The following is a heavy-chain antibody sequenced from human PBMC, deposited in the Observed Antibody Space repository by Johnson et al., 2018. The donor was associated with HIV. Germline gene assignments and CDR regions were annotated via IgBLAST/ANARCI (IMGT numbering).Heavy chain of an antibody. CDR1: GFTFSSYA. D-gene: IGHD1-26*01. CDR2: ISYDGSNK. J-gene: IGHJ3*02. Sequence: QVQLVESGGAVVQPGRSLRLSCAASGFTFSSYAMSWVRQAPGKGLEWVAFISYDGSNKYYADSVKGRFTISRDNSKNTLYLQMNILRSEDTAVYYCAKDRYIKGASTGFDIWGQGTMVTVSS. V-gene: IGHV3-30-3*01. CDR3: AKDRYIKGASTGFDI.